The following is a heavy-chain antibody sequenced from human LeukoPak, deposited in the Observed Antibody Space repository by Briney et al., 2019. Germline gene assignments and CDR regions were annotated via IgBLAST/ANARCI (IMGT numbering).Heavy chain of an antibody. D-gene: IGHD3-22*01. CDR3: AEKHYYDSSGTYTYYYGMDV. CDR2: IGTAGDT. V-gene: IGHV3-13*01. CDR1: GFTFSSYD. J-gene: IGHJ6*02. Sequence: GGSLRLSCAASGFTFSSYDMHWVRQATGKGLEWVSAIGTAGDTYYPGSVKGRFTISRESAKNSLYLQMNSLRAGDTAVYYCAEKHYYDSSGTYTYYYGMDVWGQGTTVTVSS.